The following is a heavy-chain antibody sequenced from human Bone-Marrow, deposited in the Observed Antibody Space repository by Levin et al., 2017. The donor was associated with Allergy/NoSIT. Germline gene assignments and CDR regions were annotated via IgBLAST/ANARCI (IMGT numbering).Heavy chain of an antibody. J-gene: IGHJ4*02. Sequence: PGGSLRLSCAASTFTFSSYAMSWVRQAPGKGLEWVSTITGSGGGTENADSVKGRFTISRDNSKNTLYLQMNSLRAEDTAVYYCAKEAVTGGFEYWGQGTLVTVSS. CDR3: AKEAVTGGFEY. CDR2: ITGSGGGT. V-gene: IGHV3-23*01. D-gene: IGHD2-21*02. CDR1: TFTFSSYA.